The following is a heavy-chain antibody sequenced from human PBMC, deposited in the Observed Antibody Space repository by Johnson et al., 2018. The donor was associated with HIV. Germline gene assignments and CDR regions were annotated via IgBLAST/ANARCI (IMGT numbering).Heavy chain of an antibody. Sequence: QVQLVESGGGVVQSGRSLRLSCSASGFTFSSYAIHWVRQAPGKGLEWVAVIYSGGSTYYADSVKGRFTISSDNSKNTLYLQMNSLRAEDTAVYYCARAKQRADAFDIWGQGTMVTVSS. CDR3: ARAKQRADAFDI. CDR2: IYSGGST. CDR1: GFTFSSYA. J-gene: IGHJ3*02. V-gene: IGHV3-30*14. D-gene: IGHD6-25*01.